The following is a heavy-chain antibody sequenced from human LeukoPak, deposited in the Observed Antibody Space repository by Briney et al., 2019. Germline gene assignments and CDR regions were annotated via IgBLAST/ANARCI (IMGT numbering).Heavy chain of an antibody. Sequence: ASVKVSCKASGGTFSSYAISWVRQAPGQGLEWMGGIIPIFGTANYAQKFQGRVTITADESTSTAYMELSSLRSEDTAVCYCAREELMGGSNPSGWFDPWGQGTLVTVSS. CDR1: GGTFSSYA. V-gene: IGHV1-69*13. CDR3: AREELMGGSNPSGWFDP. D-gene: IGHD1-26*01. J-gene: IGHJ5*02. CDR2: IIPIFGTA.